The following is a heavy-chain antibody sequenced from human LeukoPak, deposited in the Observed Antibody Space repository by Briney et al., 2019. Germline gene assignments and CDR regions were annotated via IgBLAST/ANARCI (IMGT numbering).Heavy chain of an antibody. J-gene: IGHJ4*02. CDR1: GFTFSSYA. CDR3: ARDRYGGYGDY. Sequence: QSGGSLRLSCAASGFTFSSYAMHWVRQAPGKGLEWVAVISYDGSNKYYADSVKGRFTISRDNSKNTLYLQMNSLRAEGTAVYYCARDRYGGYGDYWGQGTLVTVSS. CDR2: ISYDGSNK. D-gene: IGHD5-12*01. V-gene: IGHV3-30*04.